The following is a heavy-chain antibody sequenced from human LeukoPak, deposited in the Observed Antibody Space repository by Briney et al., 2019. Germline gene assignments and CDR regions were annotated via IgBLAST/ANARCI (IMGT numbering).Heavy chain of an antibody. J-gene: IGHJ6*03. D-gene: IGHD2-2*01. CDR3: ARQVVGTSSPLNYYYYMDV. CDR2: IYPGDSDT. V-gene: IGHV5-51*01. Sequence: GESLKISCQGSGSSFTSYWIGWVRQMPGKGLEWMGTIYPGDSDTRYSPSFQGQVTISADKSISTAYLQWGSLKASDTAMYYCARQVVGTSSPLNYYYYMDVWGKGTTVTVSS. CDR1: GSSFTSYW.